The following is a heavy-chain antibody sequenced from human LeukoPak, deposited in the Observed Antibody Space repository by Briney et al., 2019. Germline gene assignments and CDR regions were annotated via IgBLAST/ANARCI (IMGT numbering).Heavy chain of an antibody. J-gene: IGHJ4*02. CDR2: ISSSSSYI. V-gene: IGHV3-21*01. CDR3: ARYSSGWPGYFDY. D-gene: IGHD6-25*01. Sequence: GGSLRLSCAASGFTFSSYSMNWVRQDPGKGLEWVSSISSSSSYIYYADSVKGRFTISRDNAKNSLYLQMNSLRAEDTAVYYCARYSSGWPGYFDYWGQGTLVTVSS. CDR1: GFTFSSYS.